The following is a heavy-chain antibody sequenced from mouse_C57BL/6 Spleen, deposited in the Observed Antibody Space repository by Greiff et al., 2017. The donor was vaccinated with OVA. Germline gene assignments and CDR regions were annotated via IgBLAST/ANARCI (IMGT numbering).Heavy chain of an antibody. CDR2: IYPGDGDT. V-gene: IGHV1-82*01. CDR1: GYAFSSSW. J-gene: IGHJ3*01. CDR3: ATDRGFAY. Sequence: VKLQESGPELVKPGASVKISCKASGYAFSSSWMNWVKQRPGKGLEWIGRIYPGDGDTNYNGKFKGKATLTADKSSSTAYMQLSSLTSEDSAVYFCATDRGFAYWGQGTLVTDSA.